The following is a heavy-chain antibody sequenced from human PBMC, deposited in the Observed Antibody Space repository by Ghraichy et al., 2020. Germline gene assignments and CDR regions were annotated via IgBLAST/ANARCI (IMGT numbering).Heavy chain of an antibody. V-gene: IGHV3-21*01. D-gene: IGHD3-9*01. CDR1: GFTFSSYS. J-gene: IGHJ5*02. Sequence: GSLRLSCAASGFTFSSYSMNWVRQAPGKGLEWVSSISSSSSYIYYADSVKGRFTISRDNAKNSLYLQMNSLRAEDTAVYYCARDYVNYDILTGYYKGWDWFDPWGQGTLVTVSS. CDR3: ARDYVNYDILTGYYKGWDWFDP. CDR2: ISSSSSYI.